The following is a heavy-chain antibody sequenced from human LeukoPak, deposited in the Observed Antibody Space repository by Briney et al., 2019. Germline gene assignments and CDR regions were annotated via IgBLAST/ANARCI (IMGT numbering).Heavy chain of an antibody. CDR3: ARGDGVYVY. Sequence: PGGSLRLSCAASGFTFSIYWMSWVRQAPGKGLEWVANIKQDGSEKYYADSVKGRFTISRDNSKNTVYLQMNSLRVEDTAVYYCARGDGVYVYWGQGTLVTVSS. V-gene: IGHV3-7*05. CDR2: IKQDGSEK. CDR1: GFTFSIYW. D-gene: IGHD5/OR15-5a*01. J-gene: IGHJ4*02.